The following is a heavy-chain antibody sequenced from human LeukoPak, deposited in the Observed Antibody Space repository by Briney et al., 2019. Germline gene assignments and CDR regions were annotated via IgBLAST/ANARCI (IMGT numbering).Heavy chain of an antibody. Sequence: GGSLRLSCAASAVTFSTYSMNWVRQAPGKGLEWVSSISSSSTYVNYADSVKGRFTISRDNAKNSLYLQMNSLRAEDTAVYYCAGSYDGSGYGIWGQGTMVAVSS. CDR3: AGSYDGSGYGI. CDR2: ISSSSTYV. J-gene: IGHJ3*02. D-gene: IGHD3-22*01. CDR1: AVTFSTYS. V-gene: IGHV3-21*01.